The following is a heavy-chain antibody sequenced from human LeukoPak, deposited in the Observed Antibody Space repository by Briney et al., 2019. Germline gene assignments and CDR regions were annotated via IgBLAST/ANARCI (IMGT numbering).Heavy chain of an antibody. Sequence: GESLKISCKGSGYSFTSYWIDWVRQMPGKGLEWMGIIYPGDSDTRYSPSFQGQVTISADKSISTAYLQWSSLKASGTAMYYCARLASMIVVARVFDYWGQGTLVTVSS. CDR3: ARLASMIVVARVFDY. CDR2: IYPGDSDT. CDR1: GYSFTSYW. V-gene: IGHV5-51*01. D-gene: IGHD3-22*01. J-gene: IGHJ4*02.